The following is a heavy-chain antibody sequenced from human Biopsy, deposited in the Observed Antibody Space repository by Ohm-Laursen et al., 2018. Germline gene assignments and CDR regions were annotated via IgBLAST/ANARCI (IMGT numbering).Heavy chain of an antibody. CDR3: AKGQDLRGGAEYFHH. D-gene: IGHD2-15*01. V-gene: IGHV1-2*02. J-gene: IGHJ1*01. CDR2: INPHSGAT. CDR1: GYTFTGQY. Sequence: ASVKVSCKASGYTFTGQYLHWVRQVPGQGLEWMGWINPHSGATKFAQDFQGRVTMTRDTSITTAYMELRRLRSDDTAVYYCAKGQDLRGGAEYFHHWGQGTLVSVSS.